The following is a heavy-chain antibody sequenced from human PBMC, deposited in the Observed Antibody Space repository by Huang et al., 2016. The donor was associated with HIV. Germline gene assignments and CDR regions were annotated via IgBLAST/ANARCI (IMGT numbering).Heavy chain of an antibody. Sequence: QVQLVQSGAEVKKPGASVKVSCKASGFNFNNYDFNWVRQASGQGLEGMGWMNPKSGNTGYTQKFQGRGTMTRNTSITTAYMELRSLRSEDTAVYYCARARGFLYDSTGYYSRYYFDSWGQGTLVTISS. D-gene: IGHD3-22*01. CDR1: GFNFNNYD. V-gene: IGHV1-8*02. J-gene: IGHJ4*02. CDR3: ARARGFLYDSTGYYSRYYFDS. CDR2: MNPKSGNT.